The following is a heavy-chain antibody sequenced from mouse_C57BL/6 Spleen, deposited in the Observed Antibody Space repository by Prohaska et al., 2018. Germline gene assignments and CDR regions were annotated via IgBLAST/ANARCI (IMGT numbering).Heavy chain of an antibody. Sequence: EVKLEESGGGLVQPGGSMKLSCVASGFTFSNYWMNWVRQSPEKGLEWVAQIRLKSDNYATHYAESVKGRFTISRDDSKSSVYLQMNNLRAEDTGIYDCTAPAGGSDYWSKGTTRTVSS. D-gene: IGHD3-1*01. V-gene: IGHV6-3*01. CDR3: TAPAGGSDY. J-gene: IGHJ2*01. CDR1: GFTFSNYW. CDR2: IRLKSDNYAT.